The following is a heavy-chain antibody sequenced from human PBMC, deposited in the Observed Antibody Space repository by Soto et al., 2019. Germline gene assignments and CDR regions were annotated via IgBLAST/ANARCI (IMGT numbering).Heavy chain of an antibody. CDR3: ARGAGIAARKDFDY. J-gene: IGHJ4*02. Sequence: LSLTCAVYGGSFSGYYWSWIRQPPGKGLEWIGEINHSGSTNYNPSLKSRVTISVDTSKNQFSLKLSSVTAADTAVYYCARGAGIAARKDFDYWGQGTLVTVSS. V-gene: IGHV4-34*01. CDR1: GGSFSGYY. D-gene: IGHD6-6*01. CDR2: INHSGST.